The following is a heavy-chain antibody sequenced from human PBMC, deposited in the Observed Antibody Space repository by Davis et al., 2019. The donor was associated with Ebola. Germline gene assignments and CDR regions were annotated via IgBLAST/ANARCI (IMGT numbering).Heavy chain of an antibody. D-gene: IGHD5-24*01. CDR3: ARGPSWLGMDV. CDR1: GGSISSSNW. J-gene: IGHJ6*02. CDR2: INHSGST. Sequence: SETLSLTCAVSGGSISSSNWWSWVRQPPGKGLEWIGEINHSGSTNYNPSLKSRVTISVDTSKNQFSLKLSSVTAADTAVYHCARGPSWLGMDVWGQGTTVTVSS. V-gene: IGHV4-4*02.